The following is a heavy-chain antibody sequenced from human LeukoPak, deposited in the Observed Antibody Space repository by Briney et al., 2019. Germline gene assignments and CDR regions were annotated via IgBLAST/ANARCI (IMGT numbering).Heavy chain of an antibody. Sequence: GGSLRLSCAASGFTFSSYWMSWVRQAPGKGLEWVANIKQDGSEKYYVDSVKGRFTISRDNAKNSLYLQMNSLRAEDTAVYYCARTLRLGTPRAFDIWGRGTMVTVSS. CDR2: IKQDGSEK. J-gene: IGHJ3*02. CDR3: ARTLRLGTPRAFDI. CDR1: GFTFSSYW. V-gene: IGHV3-7*05. D-gene: IGHD1-14*01.